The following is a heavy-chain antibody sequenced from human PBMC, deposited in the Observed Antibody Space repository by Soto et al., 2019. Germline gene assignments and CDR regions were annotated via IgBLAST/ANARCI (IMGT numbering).Heavy chain of an antibody. CDR2: IYYSGST. CDR1: GGSISSSSYY. Sequence: SETLSLTCTVSGGSISSSSYYWGWIRQPPGKGLEWIGSIYYSGSTYYNPSLKSRVTISVDTSKNQFSLKLSSVTAADTAVYYCARGGYYYGSGRIYAMDVWGQGTTVTVSS. CDR3: ARGGYYYGSGRIYAMDV. V-gene: IGHV4-39*07. D-gene: IGHD3-10*01. J-gene: IGHJ6*02.